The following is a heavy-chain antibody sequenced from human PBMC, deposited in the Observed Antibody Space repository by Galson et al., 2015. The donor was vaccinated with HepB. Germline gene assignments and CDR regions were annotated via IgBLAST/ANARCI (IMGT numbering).Heavy chain of an antibody. CDR2: ISAYNGNR. CDR3: ARVHSYGYGSYFDY. J-gene: IGHJ4*02. D-gene: IGHD5-18*01. Sequence: KVSCKASGYTFTSYAISWVRQAPGQGLEWMGWISAYNGNRNFAQNLQGRVTMTTDASTSTAYMELRSLKSDDTAVYYCARVHSYGYGSYFDYWGQGTLVTVSS. CDR1: GYTFTSYA. V-gene: IGHV1-18*04.